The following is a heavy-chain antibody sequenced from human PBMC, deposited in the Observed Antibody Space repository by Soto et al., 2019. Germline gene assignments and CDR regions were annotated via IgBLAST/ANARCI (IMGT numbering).Heavy chain of an antibody. Sequence: VQLVESGGGVVQPGRSLRLSCAASGFTFSSYGMHWVRQAPGKGLEWVSAISGSGGSTYYADSVKGRFTISRDNSKNTLYLQMNSLRAEDTAVYYCAKGDYGDYAPWGQGTLVTVSS. J-gene: IGHJ5*02. CDR1: GFTFSSYG. CDR2: ISGSGGST. D-gene: IGHD4-17*01. CDR3: AKGDYGDYAP. V-gene: IGHV3-23*04.